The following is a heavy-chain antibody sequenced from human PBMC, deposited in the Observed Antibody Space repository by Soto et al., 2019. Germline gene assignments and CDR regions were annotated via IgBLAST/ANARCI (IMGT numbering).Heavy chain of an antibody. CDR2: IYYSGST. D-gene: IGHD1-26*01. J-gene: IGHJ4*02. CDR3: ARLREARSGSYLPPLDD. V-gene: IGHV4-31*03. CDR1: GGSISSGGYY. Sequence: PSETLSLTCTVSGGSISSGGYYWSWIRQHPGKGLEWIGYIYYSGSTYYNPSLKSRVTISVDTSKNQFSLKLSSVTAADTAVYYCARLREARSGSYLPPLDDWGQGTLVTVSS.